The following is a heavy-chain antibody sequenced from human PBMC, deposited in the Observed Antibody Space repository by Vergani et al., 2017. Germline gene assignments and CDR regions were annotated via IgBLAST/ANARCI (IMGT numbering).Heavy chain of an antibody. D-gene: IGHD1-1*01. Sequence: QVQLVESGGGVVQPGRSLRLSCAASGFTFSSYGMHWVRQAPGKGLEWVAVISYDGSNKYYADSVKGRFTISRVNSKNTLYLQMNSLRAEDTAVYYCAKVATGTTRYYYYYYKDVWGKGTTVTVSS. CDR1: GFTFSSYG. V-gene: IGHV3-30*18. CDR3: AKVATGTTRYYYYYYKDV. CDR2: ISYDGSNK. J-gene: IGHJ6*03.